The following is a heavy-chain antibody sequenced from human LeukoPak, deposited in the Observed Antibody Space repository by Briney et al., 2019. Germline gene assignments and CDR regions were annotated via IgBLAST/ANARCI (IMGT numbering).Heavy chain of an antibody. CDR2: IYYSGNT. CDR1: GVSISSSNSY. CDR3: AIQTGSGLFILP. J-gene: IGHJ4*02. D-gene: IGHD3/OR15-3a*01. Sequence: SETLSLTCTVSGVSISSSNSYRGWIRQPPGKGLEWIGSIYYSGNTYYNASLKSQVSISIDTSKNQFSLRLTSVTAADTAVYYCAIQTGSGLFILPGGQGTLVTVSS. V-gene: IGHV4-39*01.